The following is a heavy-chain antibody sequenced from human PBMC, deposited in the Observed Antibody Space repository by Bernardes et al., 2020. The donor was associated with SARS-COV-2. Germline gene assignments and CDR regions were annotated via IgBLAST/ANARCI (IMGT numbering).Heavy chain of an antibody. D-gene: IGHD1-26*01. J-gene: IGHJ6*02. CDR1: GFTLNHFG. CDR3: AKRKQIFHLSEWDVGMDV. V-gene: IGHV3-30*18. CDR2: ISYEGSKE. Sequence: GGYLSLSCAASGFTLNHFGIHWVRHAPGKGLEWVSLISYEGSKEFYADFVRGRFTISRDNSKRAVYLQMNSLGPEDTAVYYCAKRKQIFHLSEWDVGMDVWGQGTTVTVS.